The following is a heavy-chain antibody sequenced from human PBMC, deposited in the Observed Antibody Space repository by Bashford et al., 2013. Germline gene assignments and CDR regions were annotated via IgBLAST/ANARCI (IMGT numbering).Heavy chain of an antibody. D-gene: IGHD3-22*01. CDR3: ALLPITMIVVKSGYYFDY. CDR1: GFSLSTSGVG. V-gene: IGHV2-5*01. CDR2: IYWNDDK. J-gene: IGHJ4*02. Sequence: SGPTLVKPTQTLTLTCTFSGFSLSTSGVGVGWIRQPPGKALEWLALIYWNDDKRYSPSLKSRLTITKDTSKNQVVLTMTNMDPVDTATYYCALLPITMIVVKSGYYFDYWGQGTLVTVSS.